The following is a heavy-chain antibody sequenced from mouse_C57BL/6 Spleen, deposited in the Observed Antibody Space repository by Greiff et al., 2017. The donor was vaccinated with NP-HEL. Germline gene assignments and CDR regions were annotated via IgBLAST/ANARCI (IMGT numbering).Heavy chain of an antibody. CDR2: IYTYNGGT. Sequence: EVQLQPSGPVLVKPGASVKMSCKASGSTFTDYYMHWVKQRPGQSLEWIGVIYTYNGGTSFNQKFKGKDTLTVDKSSSTAYMELNSLTSEDSAVYYCARGTGTDRYFDVWGTGTTVTVSS. J-gene: IGHJ1*03. V-gene: IGHV1-19*01. D-gene: IGHD4-1*01. CDR3: ARGTGTDRYFDV. CDR1: GSTFTDYY.